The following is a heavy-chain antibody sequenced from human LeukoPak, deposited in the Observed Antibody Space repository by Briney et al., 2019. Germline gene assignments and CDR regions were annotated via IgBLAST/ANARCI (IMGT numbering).Heavy chain of an antibody. CDR3: ARGLGGSWYSYYYYYYMDV. D-gene: IGHD6-13*01. J-gene: IGHJ6*03. Sequence: PSETLSLTCTVSGGSISSSSYYWGWIRRLPGKGLEWIGYIYYSGTTNYNPSLKSRVSMSVDTSKNQFSLKLSSVTAADTAVYYCARGLGGSWYSYYYYYYMDVWGKGTTVTISS. V-gene: IGHV4-61*05. CDR1: GGSISSSSYY. CDR2: IYYSGTT.